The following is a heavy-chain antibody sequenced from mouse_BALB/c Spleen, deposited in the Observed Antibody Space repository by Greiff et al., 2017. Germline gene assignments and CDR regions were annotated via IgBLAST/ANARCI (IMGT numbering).Heavy chain of an antibody. Sequence: EVKVEESGGGLVKPGGSLKLSCAASGFTFSDYYMYWVRQTPEKRLEWVATISDGGSYTYYPDSVKGRFTISRDNAKNNLYLQMSSLKSEDTAMYYCARSYYRYDRAWFAYWGQGTLVTVSA. CDR2: ISDGGSYT. J-gene: IGHJ3*01. D-gene: IGHD2-14*01. CDR3: ARSYYRYDRAWFAY. V-gene: IGHV5-4*02. CDR1: GFTFSDYY.